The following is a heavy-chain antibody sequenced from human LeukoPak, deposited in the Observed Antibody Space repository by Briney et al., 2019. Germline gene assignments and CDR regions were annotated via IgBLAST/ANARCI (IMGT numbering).Heavy chain of an antibody. J-gene: IGHJ4*02. V-gene: IGHV4-39*01. D-gene: IGHD3-3*01. CDR3: ARHGPTDLWSRYQFDS. Sequence: PSETLSLTCTVSGDSISDINHYWGWIRQPPGKELEWIGNIYYTGRTFYNPSLKSRVTISRDTSKNQFSLKLSSLTTADTAVYYCARHGPTDLWSRYQFDSWGQGTLIPVSS. CDR1: GDSISDINHY. CDR2: IYYTGRT.